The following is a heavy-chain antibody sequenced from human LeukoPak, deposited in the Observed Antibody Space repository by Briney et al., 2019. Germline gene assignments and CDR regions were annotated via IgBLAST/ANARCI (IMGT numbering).Heavy chain of an antibody. Sequence: SETLSLTCAVYGGSFSGYYWSWIRQPPGKGLEWIGEINHSGSTNYNPSLKSRVTISVDTSKNQFSLKLSSVTAADTAVYYCARYLIVGATKRFDYWDQGTLVTVSS. D-gene: IGHD1-26*01. CDR2: INHSGST. J-gene: IGHJ4*02. CDR3: ARYLIVGATKRFDY. V-gene: IGHV4-34*01. CDR1: GGSFSGYY.